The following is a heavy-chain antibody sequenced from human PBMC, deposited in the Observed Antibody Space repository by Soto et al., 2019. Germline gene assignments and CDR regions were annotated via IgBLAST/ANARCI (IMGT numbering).Heavy chain of an antibody. CDR1: GFTFSSYW. CDR3: ARDPSYGRRYYYGMDV. Sequence: GGSLRLSCAASGFTFSSYWMHWVRQDPGKGLVWVSRINSDGSSTSYADSVKGRFTISRDNAKNTLYLQMNSLRAEDTAVYYCARDPSYGRRYYYGMDVWGQGTTVTVSS. D-gene: IGHD5-18*01. J-gene: IGHJ6*02. V-gene: IGHV3-74*01. CDR2: INSDGSST.